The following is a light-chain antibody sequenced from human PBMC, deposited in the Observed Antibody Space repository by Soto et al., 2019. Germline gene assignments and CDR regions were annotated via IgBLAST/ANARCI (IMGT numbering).Light chain of an antibody. CDR3: QQHKSYPVT. J-gene: IGKJ4*01. CDR2: DAS. Sequence: IQMTQSPSTVSASVGDRVTITCRASQSISIWLSWYQQKPGKAPKLLIYDASNLQSGVPSRFSGSGSGTEFTLTISSLQPDDFASYYCQQHKSYPVTFGGGTKVDI. V-gene: IGKV1-5*01. CDR1: QSISIW.